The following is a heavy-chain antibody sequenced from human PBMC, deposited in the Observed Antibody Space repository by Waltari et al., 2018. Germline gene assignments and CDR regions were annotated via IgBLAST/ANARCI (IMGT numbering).Heavy chain of an antibody. V-gene: IGHV4-59*08. D-gene: IGHD6-19*01. CDR2: IYYSGST. Sequence: QVQLQESGPGLVKPSETLSLTCTVSGGSIRSYYLTWIRQPPGKGLEWIGYIYYSGSTNYNPSLKSRVTISVDTSKNQFSLKLSSVTAADTAVYYCARFGSSGWNPFDFWGQGTLVTVSS. CDR3: ARFGSSGWNPFDF. CDR1: GGSIRSYY. J-gene: IGHJ4*02.